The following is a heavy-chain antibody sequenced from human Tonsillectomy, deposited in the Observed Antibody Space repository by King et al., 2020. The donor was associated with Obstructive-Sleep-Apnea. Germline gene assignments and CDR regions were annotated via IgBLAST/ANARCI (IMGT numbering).Heavy chain of an antibody. CDR2: VINKAFNYAT. J-gene: IGHJ3*02. CDR1: GFSFSGSA. Sequence: VQLVESGGGLVQPGGSLKLSCAASGFSFSGSAMHWVRQASGKGLEWGGRVINKAFNYATTFAASVKGRFTISRNDSKSTAYLQMNSRKTEDTAVYFCTTLDQLLPTGDAFDIWGQGTTVTVSS. D-gene: IGHD1-1*01. V-gene: IGHV3-73*01. CDR3: TTLDQLLPTGDAFDI.